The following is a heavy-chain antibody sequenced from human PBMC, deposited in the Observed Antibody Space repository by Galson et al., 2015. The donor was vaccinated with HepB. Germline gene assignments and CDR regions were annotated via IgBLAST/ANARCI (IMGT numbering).Heavy chain of an antibody. CDR3: ARERQQLAYFDY. CDR1: GYTFTSYY. J-gene: IGHJ4*02. V-gene: IGHV1-46*04. CDR2: INPSGGST. D-gene: IGHD6-13*01. Sequence: SVKVSCKASGYTFTSYYMHWVRQAPGQGLEWMGIINPSGGSTSYAQKLQGRVTMTRDTSTSTVYMELSSLRSEDTAVYYCARERQQLAYFDYWGQGTLVTVSS.